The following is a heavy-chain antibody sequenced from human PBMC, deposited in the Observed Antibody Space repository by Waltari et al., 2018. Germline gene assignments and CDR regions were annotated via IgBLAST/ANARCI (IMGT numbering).Heavy chain of an antibody. CDR1: GGTFSSYT. J-gene: IGHJ4*02. CDR3: ARGGSYFGGFDY. D-gene: IGHD1-26*01. Sequence: SCKASGGTFSSYTISWVRQAPGQGLEWMGRIIPILGIANYAQKFQGRVTITADKSTSTAYMELSSLRSEDTAVYYCARGGSYFGGFDYWGQGTLVTVSS. V-gene: IGHV1-69*02. CDR2: IIPILGIA.